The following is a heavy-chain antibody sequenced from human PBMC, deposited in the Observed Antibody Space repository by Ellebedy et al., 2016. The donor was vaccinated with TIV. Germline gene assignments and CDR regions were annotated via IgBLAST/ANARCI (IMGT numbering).Heavy chain of an antibody. CDR3: ARVLRAGRSGDYFDY. Sequence: MPSETLSLTCGVSGASFSGSYWSYIRQTPGKGLEWIGEISLSGSPNYNPSLRGRVTMSLDTSKNQFSLNLSSVTAADTAVYYCARVLRAGRSGDYFDYWGQGTLVTVSS. CDR2: ISLSGSP. CDR1: GASFSGSY. J-gene: IGHJ4*02. V-gene: IGHV4-34*01. D-gene: IGHD1-1*01.